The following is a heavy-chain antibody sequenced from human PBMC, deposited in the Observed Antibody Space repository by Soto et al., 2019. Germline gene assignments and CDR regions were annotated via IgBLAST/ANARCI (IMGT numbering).Heavy chain of an antibody. Sequence: PGGSLRLSCATSGFLFESYGIHWVRQAPGEGLEWVAVISYDGSNYKYADSVRGRFTISRDNSKNTAYLQMNSLRVEDTAVYYCAKSDYDNFFFDFWGQGTLVTVSS. CDR2: ISYDGSNY. CDR1: GFLFESYG. D-gene: IGHD3-3*01. CDR3: AKSDYDNFFFDF. V-gene: IGHV3-30*18. J-gene: IGHJ4*02.